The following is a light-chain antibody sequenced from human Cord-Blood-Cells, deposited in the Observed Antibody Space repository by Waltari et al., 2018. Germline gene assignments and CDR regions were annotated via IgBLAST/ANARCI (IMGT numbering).Light chain of an antibody. CDR1: SSDVGSYNL. CDR3: CSYAGSSTWV. V-gene: IGLV2-23*01. J-gene: IGLJ2*01. CDR2: EGS. Sequence: QSALTQPASVSGSPGQSITISCTGTSSDVGSYNLVSWYQQHPGKAPKLMIYEGSKRPSGDSNGFAGSKSDNTASLTISGLQAEDEADYYCCSYAGSSTWVFGGGTKLTVL.